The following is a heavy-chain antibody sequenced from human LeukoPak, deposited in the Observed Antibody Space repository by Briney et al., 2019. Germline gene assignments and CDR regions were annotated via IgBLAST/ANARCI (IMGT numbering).Heavy chain of an antibody. J-gene: IGHJ3*02. D-gene: IGHD3-10*01. CDR1: GGSISSGDYY. CDR3: ARVRSDGSGTI. V-gene: IGHV4-30-4*08. Sequence: SETLSLTCTVSGGSISSGDYYWSWIRQPPGKGLEWIGYIHYSGRTYYNPSLKSRFPISVDTSKNQFSLKLSSVTAADTAVYFCARVRSDGSGTIWGQGTMVTVSS. CDR2: IHYSGRT.